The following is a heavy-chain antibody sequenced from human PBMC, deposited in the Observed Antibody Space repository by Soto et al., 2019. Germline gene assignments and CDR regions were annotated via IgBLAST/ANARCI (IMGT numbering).Heavy chain of an antibody. CDR2: ISAHNGNT. CDR1: GYTFTSYG. V-gene: IGHV1-18*01. CDR3: ARGRYGDY. D-gene: IGHD1-1*01. Sequence: QVHLVQSGAEVKKPGASVKVSCKASGYTFTSYGITWVRQAPGQGLEWMGWISAHNGNTDYAQKHQGRVIVTRDTSTSTAYMDLRSLISDDPAVYYCARGRYGDYWGQGALVTVSS. J-gene: IGHJ4*02.